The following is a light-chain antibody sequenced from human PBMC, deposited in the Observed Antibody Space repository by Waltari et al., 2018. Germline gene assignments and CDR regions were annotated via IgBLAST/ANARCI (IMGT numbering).Light chain of an antibody. CDR2: EVG. CDR1: SSDVGGYNY. CDR3: SSYRSGSILV. Sequence: QSALTQPASVSGSPGQSTTISCTGTSSDVGGYNYVSWYQQHPGKVPKVMIYEVGNRPSGVSHRFSGSKSGNTASLTISGLQAEDEADYYCSSYRSGSILVFGGGTKVTVL. V-gene: IGLV2-14*01. J-gene: IGLJ2*01.